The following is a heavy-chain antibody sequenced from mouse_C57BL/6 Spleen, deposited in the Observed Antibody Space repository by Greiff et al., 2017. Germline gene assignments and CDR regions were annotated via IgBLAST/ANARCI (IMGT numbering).Heavy chain of an antibody. Sequence: QVQLQQSGAELVRPGTSVKVSCKASGYAFTNYLIEWVKQRPGQGLEWIGVINPGSGGTNYNEKFKGKATLTADKSSSTAYMQLSSLTSEDSAVYFCARGSIAQATDFDYWGQGTTLTVSS. CDR1: GYAFTNYL. V-gene: IGHV1-54*01. CDR3: ARGSIAQATDFDY. J-gene: IGHJ2*01. D-gene: IGHD3-2*02. CDR2: INPGSGGT.